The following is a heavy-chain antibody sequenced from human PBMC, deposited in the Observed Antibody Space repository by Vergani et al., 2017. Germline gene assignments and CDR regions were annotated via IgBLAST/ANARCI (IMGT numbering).Heavy chain of an antibody. V-gene: IGHV3-13*01. CDR2: IGTAGDT. J-gene: IGHJ6*02. CDR3: ARGSAGYYYGMDV. CDR1: GFTFSSYD. Sequence: EVQLVESGGGLVQPGGSLRLSCAASGFTFSSYDMHWVRQATGKGLEWVSAIGTAGDTYYPGSVKGRFTISRENAKNSLYLQMNSLRAGDTAVYYCARGSAGYYYGMDVWGQGTTVTVSS.